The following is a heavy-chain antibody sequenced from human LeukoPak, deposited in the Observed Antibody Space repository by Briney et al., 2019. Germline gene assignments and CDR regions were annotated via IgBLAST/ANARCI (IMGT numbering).Heavy chain of an antibody. CDR3: VRLRRNSDRSGYYYYYDY. Sequence: PGGSLRLSCAASGYTFSDFSVNWVRQAPGKGLEWVSSISVRSNYRYYADPVRGRFTISRDDARVSLFLQMNSLRAEDTAVYFCVRLRRNSDRSGYYYYYDYWGQGTLVTVSP. J-gene: IGHJ4*02. V-gene: IGHV3-21*01. CDR2: ISVRSNYR. D-gene: IGHD3-22*01. CDR1: GYTFSDFS.